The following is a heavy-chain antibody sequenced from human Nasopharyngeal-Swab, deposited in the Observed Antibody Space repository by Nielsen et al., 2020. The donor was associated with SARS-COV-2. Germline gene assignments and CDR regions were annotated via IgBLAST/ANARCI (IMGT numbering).Heavy chain of an antibody. J-gene: IGHJ6*02. Sequence: WIRQPPGKGLEWVSYISSSGSTIYYADSVKGRFTISRDNAKNSLYLHMNSLRAEDTAVYYCARAGNFWSGYYRSYYYGMDVWGQGTTVTVSS. V-gene: IGHV3-11*01. CDR3: ARAGNFWSGYYRSYYYGMDV. D-gene: IGHD3-3*01. CDR2: ISSSGSTI.